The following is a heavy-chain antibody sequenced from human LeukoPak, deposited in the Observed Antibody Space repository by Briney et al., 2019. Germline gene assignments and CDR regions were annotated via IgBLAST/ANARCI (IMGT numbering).Heavy chain of an antibody. CDR3: ARDDFWSGYYTGKVDY. V-gene: IGHV1-18*01. CDR2: ISAYNGNT. Sequence: ASVKASCKASGYTFTSYGISWVRQAPGQGLEWMGWISAYNGNTNYAQKLQGRVTMTTDTSTSTAYMELRSLRSDDTAVYYCARDDFWSGYYTGKVDYWGQGTLVTVSS. J-gene: IGHJ4*02. D-gene: IGHD3-3*01. CDR1: GYTFTSYG.